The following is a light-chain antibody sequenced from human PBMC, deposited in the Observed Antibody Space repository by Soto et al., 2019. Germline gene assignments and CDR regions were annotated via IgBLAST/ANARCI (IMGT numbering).Light chain of an antibody. CDR2: GAS. Sequence: AIQMTQSPSCLSASVGDRVTITCRASQAIRNDLGWYQQKPGKAPNLLIFGASNLQAGVPVRFSASGSGTNFTLTISNLQPEDFASYYCLQDYTYPWTFGQGTKVDIK. CDR1: QAIRND. V-gene: IGKV1-6*01. CDR3: LQDYTYPWT. J-gene: IGKJ1*01.